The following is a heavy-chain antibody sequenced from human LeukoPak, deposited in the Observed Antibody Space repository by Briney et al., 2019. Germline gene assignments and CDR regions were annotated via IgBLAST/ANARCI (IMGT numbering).Heavy chain of an antibody. J-gene: IGHJ5*02. CDR1: GXSFTSYW. V-gene: IGHV5-10-1*01. D-gene: IGHD5-12*01. Sequence: GESLKISCKGSGXSFTSYWISWVRQMPGKGLEWMGTIDPSDSYTNYSPSFQGHVTISADKSISTAYLQWSSLKASDTAMYYCARGGKSAYGWFDPWGQGALVTVSS. CDR2: IDPSDSYT. CDR3: ARGGKSAYGWFDP.